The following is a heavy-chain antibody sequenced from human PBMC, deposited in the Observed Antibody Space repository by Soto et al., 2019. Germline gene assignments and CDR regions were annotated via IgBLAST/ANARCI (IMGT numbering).Heavy chain of an antibody. Sequence: SETLSLTCTVSGGSISSYYWSWIRQPPGKGLEWIGYIYYTGSTNYNPSLKSRVTISIDASKNQFSLRLSSVTAADTAVYYCVRVPDYWGQGTLVTVSS. CDR2: IYYTGST. CDR1: GGSISSYY. V-gene: IGHV4-59*12. CDR3: VRVPDY. J-gene: IGHJ4*02.